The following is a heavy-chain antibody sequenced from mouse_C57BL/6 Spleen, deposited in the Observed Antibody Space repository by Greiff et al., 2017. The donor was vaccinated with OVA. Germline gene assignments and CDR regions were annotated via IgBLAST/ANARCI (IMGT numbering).Heavy chain of an antibody. V-gene: IGHV1-50*01. Sequence: QVQLKQSGAELVKPGASVKLSCKASGYTFTSYWMQWVKQRPGQGLEWIGEIDPSDSYTNYNQKFKGKATLTVDTSSSTAYMQLSSLTSEDSAVYYCARWGLLRYGYAMDYWGQGTSVTVSS. CDR1: GYTFTSYW. CDR3: ARWGLLRYGYAMDY. J-gene: IGHJ4*01. CDR2: IDPSDSYT. D-gene: IGHD1-1*01.